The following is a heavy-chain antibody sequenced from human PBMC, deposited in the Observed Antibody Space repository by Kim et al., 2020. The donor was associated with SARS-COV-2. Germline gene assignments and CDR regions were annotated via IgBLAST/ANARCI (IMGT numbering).Heavy chain of an antibody. Sequence: GGSLRLSCAASGFTFSSYAMSWVRQAPGKGLEWVSAISGSGGSTYYADSVKGRFTISRDNSKNTLYLQMNSLRAEDTAVYYCAKDRRSGYSSSWYGVDWFYPWGQGTLVTVSS. J-gene: IGHJ5*02. D-gene: IGHD6-13*01. CDR2: ISGSGGST. CDR1: GFTFSSYA. V-gene: IGHV3-23*01. CDR3: AKDRRSGYSSSWYGVDWFYP.